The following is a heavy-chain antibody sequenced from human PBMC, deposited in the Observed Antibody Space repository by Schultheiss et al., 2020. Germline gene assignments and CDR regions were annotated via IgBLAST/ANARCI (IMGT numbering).Heavy chain of an antibody. D-gene: IGHD2-15*01. CDR2: IKSKTDGGTT. J-gene: IGHJ4*02. CDR1: GFTFSNAW. Sequence: GGSLRLSCAASGFTFSNAWMSWVRQAPGKGLEWVGRIKSKTDGGTTDYAAPVKGRFTISRDDSKNTLYLQMNSLKTEDTAVYYCTTEGCSGGSCYSLRYYFDYWGQGILVTVSS. V-gene: IGHV3-15*01. CDR3: TTEGCSGGSCYSLRYYFDY.